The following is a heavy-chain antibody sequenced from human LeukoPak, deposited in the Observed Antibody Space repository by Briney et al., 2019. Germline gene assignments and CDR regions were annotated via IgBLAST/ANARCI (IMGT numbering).Heavy chain of an antibody. Sequence: GGSLRLSCAASGFSFSDAWMSWVRQIPGKGLEWVGRIESKTDGGTTDYAAPVKGRFTISRDDSTNTLYLQMNSLKSEDTAVYYCTRDEYGVGSNFFDYWGQGTLVTVST. CDR1: GFSFSDAW. D-gene: IGHD4-17*01. CDR2: IESKTDGGTT. CDR3: TRDEYGVGSNFFDY. V-gene: IGHV3-15*04. J-gene: IGHJ4*02.